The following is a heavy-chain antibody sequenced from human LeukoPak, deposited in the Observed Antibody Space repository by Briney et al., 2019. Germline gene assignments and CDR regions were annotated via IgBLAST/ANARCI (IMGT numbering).Heavy chain of an antibody. CDR2: MNPNTGNT. D-gene: IGHD6-19*01. CDR3: ARGYNSGCYTFDY. Sequence: ASVKVSCKASGYTFISYDINWARLATGQGLEWMGWMNPNTGNTGYAQKFQGRVTMTRNTSISTVYMELSSLRSEDTAVYYCARGYNSGCYTFDYWGQGTLVTVSS. V-gene: IGHV1-8*01. CDR1: GYTFISYD. J-gene: IGHJ4*02.